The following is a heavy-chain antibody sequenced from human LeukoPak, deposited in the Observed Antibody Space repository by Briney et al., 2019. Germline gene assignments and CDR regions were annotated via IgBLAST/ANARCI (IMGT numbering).Heavy chain of an antibody. J-gene: IGHJ4*02. Sequence: GASVKVSCKASGGTFSSYAISWVRQAPGHGLEWMGRIIPILGTANYAQNFLGRVTITADKSTNTAYMELSSLRSEDTAVYYCARGLRGAYSGYPDYWGQGTLVTVSS. CDR2: IIPILGTA. CDR3: ARGLRGAYSGYPDY. CDR1: GGTFSSYA. D-gene: IGHD5-12*01. V-gene: IGHV1-69*10.